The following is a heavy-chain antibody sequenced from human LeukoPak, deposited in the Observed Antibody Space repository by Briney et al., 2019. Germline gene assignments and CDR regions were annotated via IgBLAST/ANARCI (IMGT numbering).Heavy chain of an antibody. CDR2: INPKSGGT. CDR3: ARGSRTVTTFKAGGGVDP. CDR1: GYTFTGYY. D-gene: IGHD4-17*01. Sequence: ASVKVSCKASGYTFTGYYMHWVRQAPGQGLEWMGWINPKSGGTNYAQKFQGRVTMTRDTSISTAYMELSRLRSDDTAVYYCARGSRTVTTFKAGGGVDPWGQGTLVTVSS. V-gene: IGHV1-2*02. J-gene: IGHJ5*02.